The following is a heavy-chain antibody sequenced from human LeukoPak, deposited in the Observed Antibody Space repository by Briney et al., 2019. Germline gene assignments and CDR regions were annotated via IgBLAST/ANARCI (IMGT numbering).Heavy chain of an antibody. D-gene: IGHD6-13*01. J-gene: IGHJ6*02. CDR3: ARLFPATGTPYYYIMDV. V-gene: IGHV4-4*07. CDR1: GGSISNCY. Sequence: SETLSLTCTVSGGSISNCYWSWIRQPAGKGLEWIGRFYSSGSYNYNPSLKSRVTMSVDTSKNQFSLRLSSVTAADTAVYYCARLFPATGTPYYYIMDVWGQGTTVTVSS. CDR2: FYSSGSY.